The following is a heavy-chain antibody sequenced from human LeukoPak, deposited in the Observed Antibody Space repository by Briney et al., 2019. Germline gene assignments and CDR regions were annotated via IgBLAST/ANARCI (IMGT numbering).Heavy chain of an antibody. CDR1: GFTFSSYG. Sequence: GGSLRLSCAASGFTFSSYGMHWVRQAPGKGLEWVAVIWYDGSNKYYADSVKGRFTISRDNSKNTLYLQMNSLRAEDTAVYYCARAYGGNSTPYYYMDVWGKGTTVTVSS. CDR3: ARAYGGNSTPYYYMDV. V-gene: IGHV3-33*01. CDR2: IWYDGSNK. J-gene: IGHJ6*03. D-gene: IGHD4-23*01.